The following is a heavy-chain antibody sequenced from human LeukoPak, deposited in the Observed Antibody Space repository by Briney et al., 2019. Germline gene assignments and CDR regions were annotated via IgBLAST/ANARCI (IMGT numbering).Heavy chain of an antibody. J-gene: IGHJ6*02. CDR3: ARDKEVAAAGTSPYYYYYGMDV. CDR1: GYTFTSYG. CDR2: ISAYNGNT. D-gene: IGHD6-13*01. Sequence: GASVEVSCKASGYTFTSYGISWVRQAPGQGLEWMGWISAYNGNTNYAQKLQGRVTMTTDTSTSTAYMELRSLRSDDTAVYYCARDKEVAAAGTSPYYYYYGMDVWGQGTTVTVSS. V-gene: IGHV1-18*01.